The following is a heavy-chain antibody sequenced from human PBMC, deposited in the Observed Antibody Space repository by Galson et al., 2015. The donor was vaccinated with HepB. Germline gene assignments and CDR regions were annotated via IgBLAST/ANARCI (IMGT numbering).Heavy chain of an antibody. Sequence: SLRLSCAVSGFIFSGYGMHWVRQAPGKGLEWVAVISNDGSNKFYTDSVKGRFTISRDNSKNTLYLQMNSLRAEDTAVYYCAKGSDSGGWYFSYWGQGTLVTVSS. V-gene: IGHV3-30*18. CDR1: GFIFSGYG. J-gene: IGHJ4*02. D-gene: IGHD6-19*01. CDR2: ISNDGSNK. CDR3: AKGSDSGGWYFSY.